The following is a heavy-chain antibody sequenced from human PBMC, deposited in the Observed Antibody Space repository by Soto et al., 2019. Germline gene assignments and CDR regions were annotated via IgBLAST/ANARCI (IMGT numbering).Heavy chain of an antibody. CDR1: GFTVSSNY. CDR3: ARDDRGIDYDSPLDY. CDR2: IYSGGST. V-gene: IGHV3-53*02. Sequence: EVQLVETGGGLIQPGGSLRLSCAASGFTVSSNYMSWVRQAPGKGLEWVSVIYSGGSTYYADSVKGRFTISRDNSKNTLYLQMNSLRAEDTAVYYCARDDRGIDYDSPLDYWGQGTLVTVSS. D-gene: IGHD3-3*01. J-gene: IGHJ4*02.